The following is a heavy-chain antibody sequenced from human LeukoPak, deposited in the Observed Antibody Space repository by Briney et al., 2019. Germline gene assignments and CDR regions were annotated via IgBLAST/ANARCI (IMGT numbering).Heavy chain of an antibody. J-gene: IGHJ3*02. V-gene: IGHV4-31*03. CDR1: GGSISSGGYY. Sequence: TLSLTCTVSGGSISSGGYYWSWIRQHPGKGLQWIGYIYYSGSTDYNLSLKSRVTISIDTSKNQFSLKLSSVTAADTAVYHCARDSSYRYRAFDIWGQGTVVTVSS. D-gene: IGHD6-6*01. CDR2: IYYSGST. CDR3: ARDSSYRYRAFDI.